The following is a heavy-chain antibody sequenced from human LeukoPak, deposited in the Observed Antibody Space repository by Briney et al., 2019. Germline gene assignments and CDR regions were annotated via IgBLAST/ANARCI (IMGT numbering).Heavy chain of an antibody. CDR3: ATTEQGSWYGEH. Sequence: ASVKVSCKASGYTFTSYGISWVRQAPGQGLEWMGWISAYNGNTNYAQKLQGRVTTTTDTSTSTAYMELRSLRSDDTAVYYCATTEQGSWYGEHWGQGTLVTVSS. CDR2: ISAYNGNT. V-gene: IGHV1-18*01. D-gene: IGHD6-13*01. J-gene: IGHJ4*02. CDR1: GYTFTSYG.